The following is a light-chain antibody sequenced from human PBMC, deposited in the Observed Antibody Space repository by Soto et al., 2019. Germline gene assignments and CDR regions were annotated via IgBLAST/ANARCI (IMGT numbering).Light chain of an antibody. CDR1: QSVSSSY. CDR3: QQYGRSPPT. CDR2: GAS. Sequence: EIVLTQSPGTLSLSPGERATLSCRASQSVSSSYLAWYQQKPGQAPRLLIYGASSRATGIPDRFSGSGSGTDITLTISRLEPDDFAVYYCQQYGRSPPTFGPGTKVDIK. J-gene: IGKJ3*01. V-gene: IGKV3-20*01.